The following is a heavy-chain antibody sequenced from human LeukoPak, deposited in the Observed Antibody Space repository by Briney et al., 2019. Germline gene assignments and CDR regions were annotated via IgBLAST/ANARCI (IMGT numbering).Heavy chain of an antibody. J-gene: IGHJ4*02. CDR3: ARDRTSGYNYASDY. V-gene: IGHV3-48*02. Sequence: GGSLRLSCAASGFTFSSYDMSWVRQAPGKGLEWIAYISRSSSTLYYADSVKGRFTISRDNAKNSLYLQMNSLRDDDTAVYYCARDRTSGYNYASDYWGQGTLVTVSS. D-gene: IGHD5-24*01. CDR2: ISRSSSTL. CDR1: GFTFSSYD.